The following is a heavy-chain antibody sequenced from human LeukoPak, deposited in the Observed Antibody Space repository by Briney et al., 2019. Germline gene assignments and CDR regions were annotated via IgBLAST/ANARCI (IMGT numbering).Heavy chain of an antibody. CDR2: INSDGSST. J-gene: IGHJ6*03. V-gene: IGHV3-74*01. CDR1: GFTFISYW. CDR3: ERDQKAYGAYSMDV. D-gene: IGHD4-17*01. Sequence: PGGSLRLSCAASGFTFISYWVHWVRQAPGRGLVWVSRINSDGSSTTYADSVKGRFTISIDNAKNTLYLQMNSLRAEDTAVYYCERDQKAYGAYSMDVWGKGTTVTVSS.